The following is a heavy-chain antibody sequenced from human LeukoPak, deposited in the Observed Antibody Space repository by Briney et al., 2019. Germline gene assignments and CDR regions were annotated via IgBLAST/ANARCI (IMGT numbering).Heavy chain of an antibody. J-gene: IGHJ4*02. CDR3: ARELSSYDFWL. CDR2: ISSSSSTI. V-gene: IGHV3-48*01. D-gene: IGHD3-3*01. Sequence: GGFLRLSCAASGFTFSSYNMNWVRQAPGKGLGWVSYISSSSSTIYYADSVKGRFTISRDNAKNSLYLQMNSLRAEDTALYYCARELSSYDFWLWGQGTLVTVSS. CDR1: GFTFSSYN.